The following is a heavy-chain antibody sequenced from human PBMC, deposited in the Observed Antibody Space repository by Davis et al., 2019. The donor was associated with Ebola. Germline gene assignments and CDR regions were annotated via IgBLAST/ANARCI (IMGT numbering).Heavy chain of an antibody. CDR3: ATSGDYYLHY. CDR1: GYTFTSYD. J-gene: IGHJ4*02. V-gene: IGHV1-8*02. Sequence: ASVKVSCKASGYTFTSYDINWVRQAPGQGLEWMGWMNPNSGYTDYAQKFQGRVTMTRSTSISTAYMELNSLRSEDTAVYYCATSGDYYLHYWGQGALVTVSS. D-gene: IGHD1-26*01. CDR2: MNPNSGYT.